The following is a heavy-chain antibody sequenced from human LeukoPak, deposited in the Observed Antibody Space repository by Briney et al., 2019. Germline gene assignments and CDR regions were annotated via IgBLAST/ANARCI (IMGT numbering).Heavy chain of an antibody. Sequence: SETLSLTCAVSGYSISSGYYWGWIRQPPGKGLEWIGSIYHSGSTYHNPSLKSRVTISVDTSKNQFSLKLSSVTAADTAVYFCGRDRIGAHGPGYFQYWGQGTLVTVSS. CDR2: IYHSGST. J-gene: IGHJ1*01. D-gene: IGHD3-10*01. CDR1: GYSISSGYY. V-gene: IGHV4-38-2*02. CDR3: GRDRIGAHGPGYFQY.